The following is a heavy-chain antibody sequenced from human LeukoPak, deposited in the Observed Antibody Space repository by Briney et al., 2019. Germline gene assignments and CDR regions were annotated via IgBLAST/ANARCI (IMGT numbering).Heavy chain of an antibody. J-gene: IGHJ4*02. CDR3: ARGPRPCSGSYRVSDY. CDR1: GFSFSSYW. CDR2: ISSSSSTI. Sequence: GGSLRLSCAASGFSFSSYWMHWVRQAPGKGLEWVSYISSSSSTIYYADSVKGRFTISRDNAKNSLYLQMNSLRDEDTAVYYCARGPRPCSGSYRVSDYWGRGTLVTVSS. D-gene: IGHD1-26*01. V-gene: IGHV3-48*02.